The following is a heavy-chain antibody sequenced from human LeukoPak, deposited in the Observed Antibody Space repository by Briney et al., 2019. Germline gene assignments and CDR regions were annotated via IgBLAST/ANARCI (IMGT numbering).Heavy chain of an antibody. J-gene: IGHJ4*02. CDR3: ARSRVATITKFDY. CDR1: GGSISSSSYY. V-gene: IGHV4-39*01. Sequence: PSETLSRTGTGSGGSISSSSYYWRWIRQPPGRGLEWIGSIYYSGSTYYNPSLKSRVTISVDTSKNQFSLKLSSVTAADTAVYYCARSRVATITKFDYWGQGTLVTVSS. D-gene: IGHD5-12*01. CDR2: IYYSGST.